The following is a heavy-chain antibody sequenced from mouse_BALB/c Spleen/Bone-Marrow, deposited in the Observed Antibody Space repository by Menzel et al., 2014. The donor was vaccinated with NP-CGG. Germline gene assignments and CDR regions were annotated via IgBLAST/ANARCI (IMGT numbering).Heavy chain of an antibody. D-gene: IGHD2-2*01. Sequence: VMLVESGAELVKPGASVKLSCTASGFNIKDTYMHWVKQRPEQGLEWIGRIDPANGNTKYDPKFQGKASITADTSSNTAYLQLSSLTSEDTAVYYCASYVYGYYFDYWGQGTTLTVSS. CDR1: GFNIKDTY. CDR2: IDPANGNT. CDR3: ASYVYGYYFDY. V-gene: IGHV14-3*02. J-gene: IGHJ2*01.